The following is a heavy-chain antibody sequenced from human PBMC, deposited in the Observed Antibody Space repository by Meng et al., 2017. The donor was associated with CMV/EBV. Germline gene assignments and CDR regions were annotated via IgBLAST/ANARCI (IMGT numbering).Heavy chain of an antibody. Sequence: GESLKISCAASGFTFSSYAMHWVRQAPGKGLEYVSAISSNGGSTYYADSVKGRFTISRDNSKNTLYLQMGSLRAEDMAVYYCATGQYSSSSRGDGYFDYWGQRTLITVSS. J-gene: IGHJ4*02. CDR2: ISSNGGST. V-gene: IGHV3-64*02. CDR3: ATGQYSSSSRGDGYFDY. CDR1: GFTFSSYA. D-gene: IGHD6-6*01.